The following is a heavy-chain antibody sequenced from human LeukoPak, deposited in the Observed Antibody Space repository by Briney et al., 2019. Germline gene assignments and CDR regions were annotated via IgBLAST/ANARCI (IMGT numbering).Heavy chain of an antibody. CDR1: GFTFSSNG. D-gene: IGHD6-13*01. CDR2: IRYDGSDK. V-gene: IGHV3-30*02. J-gene: IGHJ3*02. Sequence: PGGSLRLSCAASGFTFSSNGMHWVRQAPGKGLEWVTFIRYDGSDKYYADSVKGRFSISRDNSKKQLYLQMNSLRAEDTAVYYCAKIKGIAHAFDIWGQGTMVTVSS. CDR3: AKIKGIAHAFDI.